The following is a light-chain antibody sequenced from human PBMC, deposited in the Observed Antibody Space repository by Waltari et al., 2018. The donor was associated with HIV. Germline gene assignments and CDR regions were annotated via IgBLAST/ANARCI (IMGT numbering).Light chain of an antibody. V-gene: IGKV1-NL1*01. CDR1: QGVSNS. J-gene: IGKJ1*01. Sequence: DVQMTQSPSSLSASVGDRVTITCRASQGVSNSLAWYQQKPGKAPNLLLYGASKLESGVPSRFSGSGSGTDYTLTISSLQPEYFATYYCQQYYRTPRTFGQGTKVESK. CDR2: GAS. CDR3: QQYYRTPRT.